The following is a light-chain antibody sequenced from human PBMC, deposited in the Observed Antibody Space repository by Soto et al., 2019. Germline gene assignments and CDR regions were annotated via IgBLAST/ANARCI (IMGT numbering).Light chain of an antibody. CDR2: GAS. CDR3: QQRTNGLT. V-gene: IGKV3-11*01. J-gene: IGKJ3*01. Sequence: EIVLTQSPATLSLSPGERATLSCRASQNVSTYLAWYQQKPGQAPRLLIYGASNRATGIPARFSGSGSGTDFTHTISSLEPEDFAVYYCQQRTNGLTFGPGTKVDIK. CDR1: QNVSTY.